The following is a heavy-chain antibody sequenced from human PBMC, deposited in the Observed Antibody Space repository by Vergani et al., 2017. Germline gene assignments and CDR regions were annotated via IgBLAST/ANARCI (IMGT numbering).Heavy chain of an antibody. CDR2: IYHSGST. J-gene: IGHJ4*02. V-gene: IGHV4-4*03. CDR3: AGEGMSGWVPLDY. Sequence: QVQLQESGPGLVKPQGTLSLTCAVSGDSISNSHWWTWVRQPPGKGLEWIGEIYHSGSTKYNPSLKSRVTISLDKSKNEFSLKLNSVTAADTAVYYCAGEGMSGWVPLDYWGQGTLVTVSS. D-gene: IGHD6-19*01. CDR1: GDSISNSHW.